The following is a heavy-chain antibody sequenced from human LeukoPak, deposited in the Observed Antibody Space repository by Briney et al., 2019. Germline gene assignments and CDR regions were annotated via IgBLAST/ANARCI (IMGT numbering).Heavy chain of an antibody. Sequence: PSETLSLTCTVSGGSISSYYWSWIRQPAGKGLEWIGRIYTSGSTYYNPSLKSRVTISVDTSKNQFSLKLSSVTAADTAVYYCASLTIFGVVISKNYFDYWGQGTLVTVSS. J-gene: IGHJ4*02. CDR3: ASLTIFGVVISKNYFDY. D-gene: IGHD3-3*01. V-gene: IGHV4-4*07. CDR2: IYTSGST. CDR1: GGSISSYY.